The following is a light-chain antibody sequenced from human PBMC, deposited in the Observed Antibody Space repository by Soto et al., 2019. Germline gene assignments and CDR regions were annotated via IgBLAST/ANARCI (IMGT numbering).Light chain of an antibody. CDR2: GAS. CDR3: QQYGSSYT. J-gene: IGKJ2*01. Sequence: EIVLTQSPGTLSLSPGERATLSCRASQSVSSSYLAWYQQKPGQAPRLLIYGASSRATGIPDRFSGSGSGTDFTLTISRLEPEDFAVYYCQQYGSSYTFGQGXXX. CDR1: QSVSSSY. V-gene: IGKV3-20*01.